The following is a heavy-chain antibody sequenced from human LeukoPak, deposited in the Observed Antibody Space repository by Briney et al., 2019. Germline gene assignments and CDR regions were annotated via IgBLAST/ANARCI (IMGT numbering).Heavy chain of an antibody. CDR1: GYTFTDYY. CDR3: ARAIGIAAAGTGY. J-gene: IGHJ4*02. CDR2: INPNSGGT. Sequence: ASVKVSCKTSGYTFTDYYMFWVRQAPGQGLEWMEWINPNSGGTNYAQKFQGRVTMTRDTSISTAYMELSRLRSDDTAVYYCARAIGIAAAGTGYWGQGTLVTVSS. V-gene: IGHV1-2*02. D-gene: IGHD6-13*01.